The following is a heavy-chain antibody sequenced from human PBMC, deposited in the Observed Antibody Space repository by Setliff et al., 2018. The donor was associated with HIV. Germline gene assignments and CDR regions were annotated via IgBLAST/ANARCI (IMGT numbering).Heavy chain of an antibody. D-gene: IGHD6-13*01. V-gene: IGHV1-8*02. J-gene: IGHJ4*02. CDR3: LDY. Sequence: GASVKVSCKASGYTFTTYEINWVRQAPGQGLGWMGWMIAKSGKTAFAEKFQGRVSMTRDTSISTYYCARIRSSTIALAGLDFLDYWGQGTLVTVSS. CDR2: MIAKSGKT. CDR1: GYTFTTYE.